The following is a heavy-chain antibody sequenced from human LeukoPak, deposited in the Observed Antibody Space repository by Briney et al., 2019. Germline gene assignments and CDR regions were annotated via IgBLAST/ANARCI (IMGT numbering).Heavy chain of an antibody. V-gene: IGHV3-33*06. D-gene: IGHD6-13*01. CDR3: TNPLDSSSGTIYFQH. CDR2: IWNDGTHH. J-gene: IGHJ1*01. CDR1: GFTFSPYG. Sequence: GGSLRLSCVASGFTFSPYGMHWARQAPGKGLEWVAAIWNDGTHHYYADSAKGRFTISRDNSKNTLYLQMNSLRAEDTAVYYCTNPLDSSSGTIYFQHWGQGTLVTVSS.